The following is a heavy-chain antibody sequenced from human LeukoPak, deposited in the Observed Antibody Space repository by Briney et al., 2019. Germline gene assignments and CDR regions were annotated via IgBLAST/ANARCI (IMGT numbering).Heavy chain of an antibody. CDR2: ISPDSNYK. CDR1: GFIVSSKY. V-gene: IGHV3-21*01. CDR3: VRGGYRGFDYEY. Sequence: GSLRLSCAASGFIVSSKYMSWVRQAPGKGLEWVSSISPDSNYKYYVDSVKGRFTISRDNAKSSLYLQTNSLRAEDTAVYYCVRGGYRGFDYEYWGQGTLVTVSS. D-gene: IGHD5-12*01. J-gene: IGHJ4*02.